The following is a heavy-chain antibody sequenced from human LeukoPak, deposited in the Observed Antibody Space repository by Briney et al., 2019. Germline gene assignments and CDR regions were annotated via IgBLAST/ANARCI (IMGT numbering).Heavy chain of an antibody. Sequence: GRSLRLSCAASGFTFSSYGMHWVRQAPGKGLEWVAVISYDGSNKYYADSVKGRFTISRDNSKNTLYLQMNGLRAEDTAVYYCAKDVAVAGTYYFDYWGQGTLVTVSS. CDR2: ISYDGSNK. D-gene: IGHD6-19*01. J-gene: IGHJ4*02. CDR1: GFTFSSYG. V-gene: IGHV3-30*18. CDR3: AKDVAVAGTYYFDY.